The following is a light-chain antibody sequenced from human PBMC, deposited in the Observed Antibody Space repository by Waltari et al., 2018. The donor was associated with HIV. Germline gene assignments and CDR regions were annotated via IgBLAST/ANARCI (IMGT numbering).Light chain of an antibody. Sequence: QSVLTQPPSVSGAPGQRVTISCTGSSSNIGAGYDVHWYQQLPGTAPKLLIYGNTNRPSGVPDRFSGSKSGTSASRAITALLVEDEADYYCQSYDSSLSGYVFGTGTKVTVL. J-gene: IGLJ1*01. CDR1: SSNIGAGYD. CDR2: GNT. V-gene: IGLV1-40*01. CDR3: QSYDSSLSGYV.